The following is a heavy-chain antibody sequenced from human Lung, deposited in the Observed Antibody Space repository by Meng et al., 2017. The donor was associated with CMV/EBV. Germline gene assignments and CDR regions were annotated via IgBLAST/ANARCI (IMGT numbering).Heavy chain of an antibody. Sequence: GGSXRLXCTASGFTFGDYAMSWVRQAPGKGLEWVSVIYSGGSTYYADSVKGRFTISRDNSKNTLYLQMNSLRAEDTAVYYCARGQGYDFWSGVYYYYGMDVWGQGXTVTVSS. CDR1: GFTFGDYA. J-gene: IGHJ6*02. V-gene: IGHV3-53*01. CDR3: ARGQGYDFWSGVYYYYGMDV. CDR2: IYSGGST. D-gene: IGHD3-3*01.